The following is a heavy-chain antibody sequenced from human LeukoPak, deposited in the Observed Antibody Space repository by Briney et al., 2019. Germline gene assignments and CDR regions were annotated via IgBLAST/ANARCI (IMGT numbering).Heavy chain of an antibody. Sequence: GGSLRLSCAASGFFFSSYGMHWVRQAPGKGLEWVAFIRYDGSNKFYADSVKGRFTISRDNSKNTMYLQTNSLRAEDTALYYCAKQVYGETAYFDYWGQGTLVTLSS. D-gene: IGHD5/OR15-5a*01. CDR2: IRYDGSNK. CDR3: AKQVYGETAYFDY. V-gene: IGHV3-30*02. J-gene: IGHJ4*02. CDR1: GFFFSSYG.